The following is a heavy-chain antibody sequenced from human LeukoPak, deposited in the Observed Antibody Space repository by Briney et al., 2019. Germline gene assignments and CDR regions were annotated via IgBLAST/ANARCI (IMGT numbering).Heavy chain of an antibody. Sequence: PGGSLRLSCAASGFTFSSYAMSWVRQAPGKGLEWVSAISGSGGSTYYADSVKGRFTISRDNSKNTLYLQMNSLRAEDTAVYYCAKDEQENYYGPLGYWGQGTLVTVSS. V-gene: IGHV3-23*01. J-gene: IGHJ4*02. CDR1: GFTFSSYA. CDR2: ISGSGGST. CDR3: AKDEQENYYGPLGY. D-gene: IGHD1-26*01.